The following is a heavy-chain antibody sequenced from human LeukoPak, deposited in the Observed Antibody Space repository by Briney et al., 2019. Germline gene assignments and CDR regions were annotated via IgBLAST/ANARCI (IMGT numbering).Heavy chain of an antibody. CDR2: IYHSGST. D-gene: IGHD6-19*01. V-gene: IGHV4-38-2*02. CDR1: GYSISSGYY. J-gene: IGHJ4*02. CDR3: ARETSLAGFASGLGFNY. Sequence: SETLSLTCTVSGYSISSGYYWGWIRQPPGKGLEWIGSIYHSGSTYYNPSLKSRVTMSIDTSKNQFSLMLTSVTAADTATYYCARETSLAGFASGLGFNYWGQGILVTVSS.